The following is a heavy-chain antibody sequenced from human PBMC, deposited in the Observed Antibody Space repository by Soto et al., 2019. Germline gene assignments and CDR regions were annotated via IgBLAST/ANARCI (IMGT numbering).Heavy chain of an antibody. CDR3: ARDDLFGGKGGYYYYYGMDV. CDR2: ISYDGSNK. V-gene: IGHV3-30-3*01. Sequence: GGSLRLSCAASGFTFSSYAMHWVRQAPGKGLEWVAVISYDGSNKYYADSVKGRFTISRDNSKNTLYLQMNSLRAEDTAVYYFARDDLFGGKGGYYYYYGMDVWGQGTTVTVSS. D-gene: IGHD2-15*01. CDR1: GFTFSSYA. J-gene: IGHJ6*02.